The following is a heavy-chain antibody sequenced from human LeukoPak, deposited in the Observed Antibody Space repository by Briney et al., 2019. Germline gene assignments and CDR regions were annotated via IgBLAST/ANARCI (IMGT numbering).Heavy chain of an antibody. CDR3: AKGGGYYHDSITNAFDI. CDR2: ISGSGGST. D-gene: IGHD3-22*01. Sequence: GGSLRLSCAASGFTFASYAMSWVRQAPGKGLEWVSAISGSGGSTYYADSVKGRFTISRDNSRNTLYLQMNSLRAEDTAVYYCAKGGGYYHDSITNAFDIWGQGTMVTVSS. CDR1: GFTFASYA. V-gene: IGHV3-23*01. J-gene: IGHJ3*02.